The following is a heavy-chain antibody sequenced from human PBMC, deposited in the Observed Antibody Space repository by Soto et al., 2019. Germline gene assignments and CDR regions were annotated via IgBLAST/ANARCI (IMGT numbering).Heavy chain of an antibody. CDR3: ARGTDQTDDY. V-gene: IGHV1-18*01. Sequence: QIQLVQSGAEVKKPGASLKVSCKASGYIFTNYGITWVRQAPGQGLEWMGWISGYNGDTNYAPKFQGRVTMTTDTSTNPGFLEWRSLRSDDTAIYYCARGTDQTDDYWGQGTLVTVSP. CDR1: GYIFTNYG. CDR2: ISGYNGDT. D-gene: IGHD1-1*01. J-gene: IGHJ4*02.